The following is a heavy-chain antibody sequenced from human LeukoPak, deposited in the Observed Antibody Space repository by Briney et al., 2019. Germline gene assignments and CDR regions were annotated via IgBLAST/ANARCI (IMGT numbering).Heavy chain of an antibody. CDR2: IRSKAYGGTT. Sequence: PGGSLRLSYTASGITFGDYAMSWFRQAPGKGLEWVGFIRSKAYGGTTEYAASVRGRFTISRDDSKSIAYMQMNSLKSEDTAVYYCSIPRVWGLNDALDIWGQGTMVTVSS. CDR3: SIPRVWGLNDALDI. D-gene: IGHD7-27*01. V-gene: IGHV3-49*03. CDR1: GITFGDYA. J-gene: IGHJ3*02.